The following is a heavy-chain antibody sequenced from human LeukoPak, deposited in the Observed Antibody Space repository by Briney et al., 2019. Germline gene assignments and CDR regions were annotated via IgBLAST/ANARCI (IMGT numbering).Heavy chain of an antibody. CDR1: GFTFKNHW. CDR3: VRDRLSNDYAHNCFDS. Sequence: GGSLRLSCAASGFTFKNHWMHWVRQAPGKGLVWVSHNNFDGGTTTYEDSVKGRFTISRDNANNTLFLYMNSLRAEETAVYYCVRDRLSNDYAHNCFDSWGQGTLVTVSS. V-gene: IGHV3-74*01. CDR2: NNFDGGTT. J-gene: IGHJ5*01. D-gene: IGHD4-17*01.